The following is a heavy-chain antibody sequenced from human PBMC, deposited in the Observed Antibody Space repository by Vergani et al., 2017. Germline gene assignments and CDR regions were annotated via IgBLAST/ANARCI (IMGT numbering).Heavy chain of an antibody. Sequence: QVQLQESGPGLVKPSETLSLTCTVSGGSISSYYWSWIRQPPGKGLEWIGYIYYSGSTNYNPSLKSRVTISVDTSKKQFSLNLSSVTAADTAVYYCARVISITMVRGVINYMDVWGKGTTVTVSS. J-gene: IGHJ6*03. D-gene: IGHD3-10*01. CDR3: ARVISITMVRGVINYMDV. CDR2: IYYSGST. CDR1: GGSISSYY. V-gene: IGHV4-59*01.